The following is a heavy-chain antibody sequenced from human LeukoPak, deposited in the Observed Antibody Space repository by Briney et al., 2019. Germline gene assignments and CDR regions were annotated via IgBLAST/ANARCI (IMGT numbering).Heavy chain of an antibody. D-gene: IGHD6-19*01. CDR2: ISYDGGNK. J-gene: IGHJ4*02. V-gene: IGHV3-30*18. Sequence: GGSLRLSCAASGFTFSSYGMHWVRQAPGKGLEWVAVISYDGGNKYYADSVKGRFTISRDNSKNTLYLQMNSLRAEDTAVYYCAKDLIAVAGTEVGYWGQGTLVTVSS. CDR1: GFTFSSYG. CDR3: AKDLIAVAGTEVGY.